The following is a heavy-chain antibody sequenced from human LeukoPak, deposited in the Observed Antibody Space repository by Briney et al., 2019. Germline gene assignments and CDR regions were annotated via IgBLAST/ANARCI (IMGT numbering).Heavy chain of an antibody. CDR1: GGTFSSYA. J-gene: IGHJ6*03. CDR3: ATTAAGTDYYYYMDV. D-gene: IGHD6-13*01. V-gene: IGHV1-69*05. CDR2: IIPIFGTA. Sequence: ASVKVSRKASGGTFSSYAISWVRQAAGQGLEWMGGIIPIFGTANYAQKFQGGVTITTDESTSTAYMELSSLRSEDTAVYYCATTAAGTDYYYYMDVWGKGTTVTVSS.